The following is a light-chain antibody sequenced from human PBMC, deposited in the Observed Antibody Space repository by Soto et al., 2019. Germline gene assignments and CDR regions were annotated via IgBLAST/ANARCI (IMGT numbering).Light chain of an antibody. J-gene: IGKJ5*01. CDR1: QSISIW. CDR3: QQYYSYPQIT. CDR2: GTS. Sequence: DIQMPQSPSTLSASVGDRVTITCRASQSISIWLAWYQQKPGKAPNLLIYGTSTLQSGVPSRFSGSGSGTDFTLTISCLQSEDFATYYCQQYYSYPQITFGQGTRLEIK. V-gene: IGKV1-5*01.